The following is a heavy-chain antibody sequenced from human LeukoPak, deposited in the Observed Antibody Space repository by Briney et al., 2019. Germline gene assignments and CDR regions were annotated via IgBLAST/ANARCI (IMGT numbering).Heavy chain of an antibody. CDR2: IYYSGST. D-gene: IGHD4-4*01. J-gene: IGHJ6*02. Sequence: PSETLSLTCTVSGGSISSSSYYWGWIRQPPGKGLEWIGSIYYSGSTNYNPSLKSRVTISVDTSKNQFSLKLSSVTAADTAVYYCARVYSTYYYYYGMDVWGQGTTVTVSS. V-gene: IGHV4-39*07. CDR3: ARVYSTYYYYYGMDV. CDR1: GGSISSSSYY.